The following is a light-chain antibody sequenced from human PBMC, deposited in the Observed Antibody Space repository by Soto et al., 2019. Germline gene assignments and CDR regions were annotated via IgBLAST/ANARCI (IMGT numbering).Light chain of an antibody. CDR2: DAS. V-gene: IGKV3-11*01. CDR1: QSVSSS. Sequence: EIVLTQSPATLSLSPGERDTISCRASQSVSSSLAWYQQKPGQAPRLLIYDASNRATGIPARFSGSGSGTDLTLTITGLETDDFAIYYCQQRSNWPYTFGQGTKLEIK. J-gene: IGKJ2*01. CDR3: QQRSNWPYT.